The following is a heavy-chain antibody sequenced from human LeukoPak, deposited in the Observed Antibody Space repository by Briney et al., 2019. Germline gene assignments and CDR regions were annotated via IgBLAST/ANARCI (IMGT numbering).Heavy chain of an antibody. J-gene: IGHJ5*02. CDR2: IYYSGST. D-gene: IGHD3-3*01. Sequence: PSETLSLTCTVSGGSISSSSYYWGWIRQPPGKGLEWIGSIYYSGSTYYNPSLKSRVTISVDTSKNQFSLKLSSVTAADTAVYYCAKVGHYDFWSGYYGPSLWFDPWGQGTLVTVSS. CDR3: AKVGHYDFWSGYYGPSLWFDP. V-gene: IGHV4-39*01. CDR1: GGSISSSSYY.